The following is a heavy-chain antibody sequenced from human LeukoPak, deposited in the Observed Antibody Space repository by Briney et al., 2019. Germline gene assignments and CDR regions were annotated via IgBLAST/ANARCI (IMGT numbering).Heavy chain of an antibody. CDR1: AFSFRSYS. CDR3: ASPRGASGYFDC. J-gene: IGHJ4*02. Sequence: PGGPLRLSCAASAFSFRSYSMNWVRQAPGKGLEWVSSISSDSSYIYYADSVKGRFTISRDNAKNSLYLQMNSLRAEDTAVYYCASPRGASGYFDCWGQGTLVTASS. V-gene: IGHV3-21*01. D-gene: IGHD3-22*01. CDR2: ISSDSSYI.